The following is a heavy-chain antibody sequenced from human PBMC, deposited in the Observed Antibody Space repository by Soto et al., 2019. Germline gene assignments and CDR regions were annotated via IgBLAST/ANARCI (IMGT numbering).Heavy chain of an antibody. Sequence: GGSLRLSCSASGFTFSSYAMHWVRQAPGKGLEYVSAISSNGGSTYYADSVKGRFTISRDNSKNTLYLQMSSLRAEDTAVYYCVKTRYFDWLGAFDIWGQGTMVTVSS. J-gene: IGHJ3*02. V-gene: IGHV3-64D*06. CDR3: VKTRYFDWLGAFDI. D-gene: IGHD3-9*01. CDR1: GFTFSSYA. CDR2: ISSNGGST.